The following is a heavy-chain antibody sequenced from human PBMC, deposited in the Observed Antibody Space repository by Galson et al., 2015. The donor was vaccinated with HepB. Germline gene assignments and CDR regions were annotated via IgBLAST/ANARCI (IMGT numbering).Heavy chain of an antibody. J-gene: IGHJ6*02. CDR2: IRYDGSNK. CDR3: AKDFGDSSGWYYYYYYGMDV. D-gene: IGHD6-19*01. CDR1: GFTFSSYG. Sequence: SLRLSCAASGFTFSSYGMHWVRQAPGKGLEWVAFIRYDGSNKYYADSVKGRFTISRDNSKNTLYLQMNSLRAEDTAVYYCAKDFGDSSGWYYYYYYGMDVWGQGTLVTVSS. V-gene: IGHV3-30*02.